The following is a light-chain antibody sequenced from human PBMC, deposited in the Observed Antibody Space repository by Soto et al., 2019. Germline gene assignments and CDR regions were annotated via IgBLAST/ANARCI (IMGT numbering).Light chain of an antibody. CDR1: QSVNNN. CDR2: GAS. J-gene: IGKJ2*01. CDR3: QQYSNWPYT. V-gene: IGKV3-15*01. Sequence: EIVMTQSPATLSVSPGERATLSCRASQSVNNNLAWYQQKPGQAPSLLIYGASTRATGIPARFSGSGSGTEFTLTISSLQSEYFAVYYCQQYSNWPYTFGQGTKLEIK.